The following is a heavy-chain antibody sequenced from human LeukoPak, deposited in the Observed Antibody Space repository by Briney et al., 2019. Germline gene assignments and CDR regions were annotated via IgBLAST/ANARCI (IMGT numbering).Heavy chain of an antibody. Sequence: PSETLSLTCAVYGGSFSGYYWSWIRQPPGKGLEWIGEINHSGSTNYNPSLKSRVTISVDTSKNQFSLKLSSVTAADTAVYYCASTSYYYASSGYTSFDYWGQGTLVTVSS. CDR3: ASTSYYYASSGYTSFDY. J-gene: IGHJ4*02. CDR1: GGSFSGYY. D-gene: IGHD3-22*01. CDR2: INHSGST. V-gene: IGHV4-34*01.